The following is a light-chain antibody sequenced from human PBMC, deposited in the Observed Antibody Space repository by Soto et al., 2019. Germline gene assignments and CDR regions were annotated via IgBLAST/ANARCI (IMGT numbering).Light chain of an antibody. CDR1: SSDVGGYNY. V-gene: IGLV2-14*01. Sequence: QYALTQPASVSGSPGQSITISCTGTSSDVGGYNYVSWYQQHPGKAPKLMIYDVSNRPSGLSNRFSGSKSGNTASLTISGLQAEDEADYYCSSYTSSSTLVFGGGTKLTLL. CDR3: SSYTSSSTLV. J-gene: IGLJ2*01. CDR2: DVS.